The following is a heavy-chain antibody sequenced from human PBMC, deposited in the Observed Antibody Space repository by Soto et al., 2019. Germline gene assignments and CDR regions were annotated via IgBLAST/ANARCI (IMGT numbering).Heavy chain of an antibody. J-gene: IGHJ6*02. V-gene: IGHV1-8*01. Sequence: ASVKVSCKAAGYTFTSDDINWGRQATGQGLEWMGWMNPNSGNTGYAQKFQGRVTMTRNTSISTAYMELSSLRSEDTAVYYCARGPYSSSRYYYYYYGMDVWGQGTTVTVS. CDR3: ARGPYSSSRYYYYYYGMDV. CDR2: MNPNSGNT. D-gene: IGHD6-13*01. CDR1: GYTFTSDD.